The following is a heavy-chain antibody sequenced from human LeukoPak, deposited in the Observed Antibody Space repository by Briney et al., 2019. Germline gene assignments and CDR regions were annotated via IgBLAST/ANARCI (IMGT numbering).Heavy chain of an antibody. Sequence: PSETLSLTCAVYGGSFSGYYWSWIRQPPGKGLEWIGEINHSGSTNYNPSLKSRVTISVDTSKNQFSLKLSSVTAADTAVYYCARGVVMTTVTTSYYFDYWGQGTLVTVPS. CDR3: ARGVVMTTVTTSYYFDY. V-gene: IGHV4-34*01. J-gene: IGHJ4*02. D-gene: IGHD4-17*01. CDR1: GGSFSGYY. CDR2: INHSGST.